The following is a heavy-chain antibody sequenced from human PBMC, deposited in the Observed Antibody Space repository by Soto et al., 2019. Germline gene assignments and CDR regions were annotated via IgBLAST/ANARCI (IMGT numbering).Heavy chain of an antibody. J-gene: IGHJ4*02. Sequence: GGSLRLSCAASGFTFSSYAMHWVRQAPGKGLEWAAVISYDGSNKYYADSVKGRLTISRDNSKNTLYLQMNSLRAEDTAVYYCARDVTGTTGYFDYWGQGTLVTVSS. CDR2: ISYDGSNK. D-gene: IGHD1-20*01. CDR3: ARDVTGTTGYFDY. CDR1: GFTFSSYA. V-gene: IGHV3-30-3*01.